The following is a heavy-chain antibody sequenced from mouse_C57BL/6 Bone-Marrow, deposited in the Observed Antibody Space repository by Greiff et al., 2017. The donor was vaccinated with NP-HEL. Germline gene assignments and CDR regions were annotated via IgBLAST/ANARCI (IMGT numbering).Heavy chain of an antibody. J-gene: IGHJ3*01. CDR3: ARGGDYEDWFAY. CDR2: IYPRSGNT. D-gene: IGHD2-4*01. CDR1: GYTFTSYG. V-gene: IGHV1-81*01. Sequence: QVQLQQSGAELARPGASVKLSCKASGYTFTSYGISWVKQRTGQGLEWIGEIYPRSGNTYYNEKFKGKATLTADKSSSTAYMELRSLTSEDSAVYFCARGGDYEDWFAYWGQGTLVTVSA.